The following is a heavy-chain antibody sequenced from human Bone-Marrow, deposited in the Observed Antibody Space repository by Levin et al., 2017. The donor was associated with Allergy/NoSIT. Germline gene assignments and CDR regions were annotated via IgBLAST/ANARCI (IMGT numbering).Heavy chain of an antibody. CDR3: ARLGKHPQKPVLRSPDRLPDDHFDS. Sequence: TGESLKISCRASGYSFSDYWIAWVRQRPGKGPEWMGIIDPQDSDTRYSPSFRGQVVISVEPSVDSVHLQWTSLRAADTALYFCARLGKHPQKPVLRSPDRLPDDHFDSWGQGTLVTVSS. J-gene: IGHJ4*02. CDR2: IDPQDSDT. V-gene: IGHV5-51*01. CDR1: GYSFSDYW. D-gene: IGHD4-17*01.